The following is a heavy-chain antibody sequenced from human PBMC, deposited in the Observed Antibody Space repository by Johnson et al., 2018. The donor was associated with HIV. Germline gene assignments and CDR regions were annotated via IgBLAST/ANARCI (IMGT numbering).Heavy chain of an antibody. D-gene: IGHD4-11*01. CDR1: GFTVSSNY. Sequence: QVQLVESGGGLIQPGGSLRLSCAASGFTVSSNYMSWVHQAPGKGLEWVAVIWYDGSNKYYADSVKGRFTISRDNSKNTLYLQMNSLRAEDTAVYYCAKILSSRYTVTTLADDAFDIWGQGTMVTVSS. CDR3: AKILSSRYTVTTLADDAFDI. J-gene: IGHJ3*02. CDR2: IWYDGSNK. V-gene: IGHV3-33*06.